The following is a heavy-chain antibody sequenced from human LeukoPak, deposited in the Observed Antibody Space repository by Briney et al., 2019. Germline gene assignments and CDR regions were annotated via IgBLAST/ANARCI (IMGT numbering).Heavy chain of an antibody. CDR3: AKDMVRGVNSGFDY. CDR1: GFTFCSYA. D-gene: IGHD3-10*01. J-gene: IGHJ4*02. Sequence: GGSLRLSCAASGFTFCSYAMSWVRQAPGKGLDWVSGISGSGGSTYYTDSVKGRFTISRDNSKNTLYLQMNSLRAEDTAVYYCAKDMVRGVNSGFDYWGQGTLVTVSS. CDR2: ISGSGGST. V-gene: IGHV3-23*01.